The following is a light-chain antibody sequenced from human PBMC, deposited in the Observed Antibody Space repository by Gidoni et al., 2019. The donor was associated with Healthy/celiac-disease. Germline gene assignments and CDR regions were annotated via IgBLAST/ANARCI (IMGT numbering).Light chain of an antibody. V-gene: IGKV3-20*01. CDR2: GAS. J-gene: IGKJ1*01. Sequence: IVLTLSPGTLSLSPGERATLSCRASQSVSSSYLAWYQQKPGQAPRLLIYGASSRATGIPDRFSGSGSGTDFTLTISRLEPEDFAVYYCQQYGSSGTFXQXTKVEIK. CDR1: QSVSSSY. CDR3: QQYGSSGT.